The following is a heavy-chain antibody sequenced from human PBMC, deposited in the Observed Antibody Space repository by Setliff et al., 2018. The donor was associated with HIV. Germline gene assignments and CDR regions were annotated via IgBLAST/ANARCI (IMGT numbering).Heavy chain of an antibody. Sequence: SETLSLTCTVSGDSVSSASYYWSWIRQPPGKGLEWLGYIYYSGTTKYNPSLKSRVIISVDTSKNQFSLKLSSVTAADTAVYYCASEAWTSYRSSSGYYYYYMDVWGKGTTVTVSS. J-gene: IGHJ6*03. CDR3: ASEAWTSYRSSSGYYYYYMDV. D-gene: IGHD6-6*01. CDR2: IYYSGTT. CDR1: GDSVSSASYY. V-gene: IGHV4-61*01.